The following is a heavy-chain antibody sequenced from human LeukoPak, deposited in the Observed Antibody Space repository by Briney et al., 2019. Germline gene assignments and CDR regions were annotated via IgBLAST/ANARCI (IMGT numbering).Heavy chain of an antibody. J-gene: IGHJ5*02. V-gene: IGHV3-21*01. Sequence: GGALRLSCAASGFTFRIYSMNWVRQAPGTGLEWVSSIGPSSGDIYYADSVKGRFTISRDNDKNSLYLQMNSLRAEDTAVYYCARDRGARGRGLAWGQGTQVTVSS. CDR2: IGPSSGDI. D-gene: IGHD3-10*01. CDR3: ARDRGARGRGLA. CDR1: GFTFRIYS.